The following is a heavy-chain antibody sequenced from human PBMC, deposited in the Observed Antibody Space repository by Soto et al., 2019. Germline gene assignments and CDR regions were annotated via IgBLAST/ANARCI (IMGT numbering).Heavy chain of an antibody. CDR3: ARADYEILTGSYAMDV. CDR1: DDFISSYY. CDR2: VSTNGAT. Sequence: SETLSLTCTVSDDFISSYYWNWIREPAGKGLEWIGRVSTNGATNYNPSLESRVTMSVDTSKNQFSLKLTSVTAADTAVYFCARADYEILTGSYAMDVWGQGTTVTVSS. D-gene: IGHD3-9*01. J-gene: IGHJ6*02. V-gene: IGHV4-4*07.